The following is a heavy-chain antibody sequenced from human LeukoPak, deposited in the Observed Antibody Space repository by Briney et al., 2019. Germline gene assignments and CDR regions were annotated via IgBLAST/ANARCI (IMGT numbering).Heavy chain of an antibody. CDR3: ARGHCSGGSCYSANLSYFDY. CDR2: IYYSGST. J-gene: IGHJ4*02. CDR1: GGSISSYY. V-gene: IGHV4-59*08. Sequence: SETLSLTCTVSGGSISSYYWSWIRQPPGKGLEWIGYIYYSGSTNYNPSLKSRVTISVDTSKNQFSLKLSSVTAADTAVYYCARGHCSGGSCYSANLSYFDYWGQGTLVTVSS. D-gene: IGHD2-15*01.